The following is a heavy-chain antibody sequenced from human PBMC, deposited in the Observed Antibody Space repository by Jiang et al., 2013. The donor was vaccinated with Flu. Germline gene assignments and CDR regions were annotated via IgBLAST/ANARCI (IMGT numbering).Heavy chain of an antibody. J-gene: IGHJ3*02. Sequence: VQLVESGAEVQKPGESLKISCKASGYRFATYWIGWVRQMPGKGLEWMGIIYPGDSDTRYSPSFQGQVTISADKSISTAYLQWSSLKASDTAMYYCATGGYIYGADAFDIWGQGTMVTVSS. CDR2: IYPGDSDT. D-gene: IGHD5-18*01. CDR1: GYRFATYW. V-gene: IGHV5-51*01. CDR3: ATGGYIYGADAFDI.